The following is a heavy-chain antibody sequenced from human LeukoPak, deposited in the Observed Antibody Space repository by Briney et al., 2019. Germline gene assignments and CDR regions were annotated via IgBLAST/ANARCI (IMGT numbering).Heavy chain of an antibody. Sequence: ASVKVSCKASGYTFTSYGISWVRQAPGQGLEWMGWISTYNGNTNYAQRLQGRVTMTTDTSTSTAYMELRSLRSDDTAVYYCARDPHEFSSGWSHFEYWGQGTLVTVSS. D-gene: IGHD6-19*01. CDR3: ARDPHEFSSGWSHFEY. V-gene: IGHV1-18*01. CDR1: GYTFTSYG. J-gene: IGHJ4*02. CDR2: ISTYNGNT.